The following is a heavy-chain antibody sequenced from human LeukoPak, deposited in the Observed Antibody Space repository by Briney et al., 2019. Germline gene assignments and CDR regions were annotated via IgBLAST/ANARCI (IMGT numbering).Heavy chain of an antibody. V-gene: IGHV3-30-3*01. CDR2: ISYDGSNK. CDR1: GFTFSSYA. Sequence: GGSLRLSCAASGFTFSSYAMHWVRQAPGKGLEWVAVISYDGSNKYYADSVKGRFTISRDNSKNTLYRQMNSLRAEDTAVYYCARDSSIDYWGQGTLVTVSS. J-gene: IGHJ4*02. CDR3: ARDSSIDY.